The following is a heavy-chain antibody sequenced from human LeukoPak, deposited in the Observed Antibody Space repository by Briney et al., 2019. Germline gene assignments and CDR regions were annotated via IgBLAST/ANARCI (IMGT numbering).Heavy chain of an antibody. V-gene: IGHV4-4*07. Sequence: PSETLSLTCTVSGGSISSYYWSWIRQPAGKGLEWIGRIYTSGSTNCNPSLKSRVTMSVDTSKNQFSLKLSSVTAADTAVYYCASTGIYSSSWYRRATTQPHAFDIWGQGTMVTVSS. CDR3: ASTGIYSSSWYRRATTQPHAFDI. CDR2: IYTSGST. J-gene: IGHJ3*02. CDR1: GGSISSYY. D-gene: IGHD6-13*01.